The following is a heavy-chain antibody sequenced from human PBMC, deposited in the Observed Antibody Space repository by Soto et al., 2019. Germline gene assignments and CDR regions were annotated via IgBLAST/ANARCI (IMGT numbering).Heavy chain of an antibody. V-gene: IGHV1-18*01. J-gene: IGHJ4*02. CDR2: ISAYNGNT. Sequence: QVQLVQSGAEVKKPGASVKVSCKASGYTFTSYGISWVRQAPGQGLEWMGWISAYNGNTNYAQKLQGRVTMTTDTSTSTVYMELRSLRSDDTAVYYCARDRYCSGGSCYHFDYWGQGTLVTVSS. CDR3: ARDRYCSGGSCYHFDY. CDR1: GYTFTSYG. D-gene: IGHD2-15*01.